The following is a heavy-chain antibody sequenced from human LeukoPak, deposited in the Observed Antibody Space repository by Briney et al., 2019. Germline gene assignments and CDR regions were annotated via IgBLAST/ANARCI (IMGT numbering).Heavy chain of an antibody. V-gene: IGHV4-59*01. J-gene: IGHJ4*02. D-gene: IGHD1-26*01. Sequence: PSGTLSLTCTVSGGSISSYYWSWIRQPPGKGLEWIGFIFYSGTTNYNPSLKSRVTISVDTSKNQFSLKLSSVTAADTALYFCARDIDDVGALFDFWGQGTLVTVSS. CDR2: IFYSGTT. CDR3: ARDIDDVGALFDF. CDR1: GGSISSYY.